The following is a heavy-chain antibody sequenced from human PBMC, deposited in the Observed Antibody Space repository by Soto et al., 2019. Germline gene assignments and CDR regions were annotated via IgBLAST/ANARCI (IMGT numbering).Heavy chain of an antibody. V-gene: IGHV4-30-2*01. D-gene: IGHD6-6*01. J-gene: IGHJ5*02. Sequence: PSETLSLTCAVSGGSISSGGYSWSWIRQPPGKGLEWIGYIYHSGSTYYNPSLKSRVTISVDRSKNQFSLKLSSVTAADTAVYYCARGIAARVSNWFDPWGQGTLVTVSS. CDR2: IYHSGST. CDR1: GGSISSGGYS. CDR3: ARGIAARVSNWFDP.